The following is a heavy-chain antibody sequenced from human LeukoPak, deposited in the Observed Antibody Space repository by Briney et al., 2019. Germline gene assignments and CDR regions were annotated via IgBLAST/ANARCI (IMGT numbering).Heavy chain of an antibody. CDR3: AIERSFCEGDCSDY. CDR1: GYSFSDYE. CDR2: IWSSGTVT. Sequence: GGSLRLSCAGSGYSFSDYEMNWVRQAPGRGLEWVAYIWSSGTVTHYTDSVKDRFTISRDNGKNSLFLQMNGLRAEDTAVYYCAIERSFCEGDCSDYWGLGTLVTVSS. J-gene: IGHJ4*02. V-gene: IGHV3-48*03. D-gene: IGHD2-21*01.